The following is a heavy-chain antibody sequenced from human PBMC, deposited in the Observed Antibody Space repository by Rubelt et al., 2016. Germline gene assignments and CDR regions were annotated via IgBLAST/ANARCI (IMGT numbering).Heavy chain of an antibody. V-gene: IGHV2-70*15. CDR1: GFSLRTSGMC. CDR2: IDWDDDK. J-gene: IGHJ4*02. CDR3: ARISRNGYYFDY. Sequence: QVTLRESGPALVKPTQTLTLTCTFSGFSLRTSGMCVSWIRQPPGKALEWLARIDWDDDKYYSTSLKTRLTISKDTSKNQVVLTMTNMDPVDTATYDCARISRNGYYFDYWGQGTLVTVSS. D-gene: IGHD1-1*01.